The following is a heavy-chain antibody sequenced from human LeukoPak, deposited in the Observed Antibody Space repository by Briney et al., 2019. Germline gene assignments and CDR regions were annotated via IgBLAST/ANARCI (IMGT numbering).Heavy chain of an antibody. J-gene: IGHJ4*02. CDR3: ARDRCSSTSCYTHYFDY. V-gene: IGHV3-30-3*01. CDR1: GFTFSSYN. D-gene: IGHD2-2*02. Sequence: GSLRLPCSAPGFTFSSYNLHWVRQAPGQGLEWVAVISYDGSNKYYADSVKGRFTISGDTSKNTLYLQMNSLRAEDTAVYYCARDRCSSTSCYTHYFDYWGQGTLVTVSS. CDR2: ISYDGSNK.